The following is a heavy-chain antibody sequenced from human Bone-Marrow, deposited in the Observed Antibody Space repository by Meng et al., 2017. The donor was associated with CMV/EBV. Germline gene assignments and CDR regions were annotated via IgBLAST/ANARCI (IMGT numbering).Heavy chain of an antibody. V-gene: IGHV1-69*05. CDR2: IIPIFGTA. CDR1: GYTFTGYY. J-gene: IGHJ6*02. CDR3: ASDRGLMGVG. Sequence: SVKVSCKASGYTFTGYYMHWVRQAPGQGLEWMGGIIPIFGTANYAQKFQGRVTITTDESTSTAYMELSSLRSEDTAVYYCASDRGLMGVGWGQGTTVTVSS. D-gene: IGHD3-10*01.